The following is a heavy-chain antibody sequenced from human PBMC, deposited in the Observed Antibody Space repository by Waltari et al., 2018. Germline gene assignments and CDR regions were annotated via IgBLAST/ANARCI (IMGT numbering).Heavy chain of an antibody. J-gene: IGHJ6*02. Sequence: QVQLQESGPGLVKPSETLSLTCTVSGGSISSHYWSWIRQPPGKGLEWIGYIYYSCSTNYNPSLKSRVTISVDTSKNQFSLKLSSVTAADTAVYYCARSTVTVANYYYGMDVWGQGTTVTVSS. CDR3: ARSTVTVANYYYGMDV. CDR2: IYYSCST. CDR1: GGSISSHY. D-gene: IGHD2-21*02. V-gene: IGHV4-59*11.